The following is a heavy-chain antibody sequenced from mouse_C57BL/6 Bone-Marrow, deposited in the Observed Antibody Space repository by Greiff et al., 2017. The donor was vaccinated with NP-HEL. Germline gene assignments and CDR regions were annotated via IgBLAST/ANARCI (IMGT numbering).Heavy chain of an antibody. CDR1: GYAFSSSW. J-gene: IGHJ3*01. D-gene: IGHD4-1*01. V-gene: IGHV1-82*01. CDR3: ARSELGLWFAY. CDR2: LYPGDGDT. Sequence: QVQLQQSGPELVKPGASVKISCKASGYAFSSSWMNWVKQRPGKGLEWIGRLYPGDGDTNYNGKFKGKATLTADKSSSTAYMQLSSLTSEDSAVYFCARSELGLWFAYWGQGTLVTVSA.